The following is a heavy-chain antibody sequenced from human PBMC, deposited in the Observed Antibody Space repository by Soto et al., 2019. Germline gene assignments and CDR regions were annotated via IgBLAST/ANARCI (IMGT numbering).Heavy chain of an antibody. V-gene: IGHV3-43*01. CDR2: ISWDGGST. CDR3: AKDMARGYSYGLGS. D-gene: IGHD5-18*01. Sequence: PGGSLRLSCAASGFTFDDYTMHWVRQAPGKGLEWVSLISWDGGSTYYADSVKGRFTISRDNSKNSLYLQMNSLRTEDTALYYCAKDMARGYSYGLGSWGQGTLVTVSS. CDR1: GFTFDDYT. J-gene: IGHJ4*02.